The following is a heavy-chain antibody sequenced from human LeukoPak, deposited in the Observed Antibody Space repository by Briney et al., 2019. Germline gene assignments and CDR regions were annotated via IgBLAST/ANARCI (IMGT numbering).Heavy chain of an antibody. J-gene: IGHJ4*02. CDR1: GFIFSSHG. V-gene: IGHV3-23*01. CDR2: ISPSGDIT. CDR3: AKFALRYCSGGSCHPFDY. D-gene: IGHD2-15*01. Sequence: GGSLRLSCAASGFIFSSHGMNWVRQAPGKGLEWVSGISPSGDITYYADSVKGRFTISRDNSKNTLYLQMNSLRAEDTAVYYCAKFALRYCSGGSCHPFDYWGQGTLVTVSS.